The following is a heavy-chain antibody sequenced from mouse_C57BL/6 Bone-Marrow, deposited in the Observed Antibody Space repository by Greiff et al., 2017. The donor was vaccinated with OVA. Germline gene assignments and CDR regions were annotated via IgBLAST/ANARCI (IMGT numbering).Heavy chain of an antibody. CDR1: GYTFTDYE. J-gene: IGHJ4*01. D-gene: IGHD2-5*01. Sequence: VQRVESGAELVRPGASVTLSCKASGYTFTDYEMHWVKQTPVHGLEWIGALDPETGGTAYNQKFKGKAILTADKSSSTAYMELRSLTSEDSAGYDCTRGYSNYDAMDYWGQGTSVTGSS. CDR3: TRGYSNYDAMDY. V-gene: IGHV1-15*01. CDR2: LDPETGGT.